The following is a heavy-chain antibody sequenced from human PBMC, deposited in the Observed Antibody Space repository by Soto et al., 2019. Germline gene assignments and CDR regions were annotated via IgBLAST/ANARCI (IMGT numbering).Heavy chain of an antibody. V-gene: IGHV5-10-1*01. CDR3: ARLGTVGTTRDACDI. D-gene: IGHD1-1*01. J-gene: IGHJ3*02. Sequence: GESLKISCKGAGYSFTSYWISWVRQMPGKGLEWMGMIDPSDSYTSYSPSLQGHVTISADKSISTAYLQWSSLKASDTAMYYCARLGTVGTTRDACDIWSQGTMVTVS. CDR2: IDPSDSYT. CDR1: GYSFTSYW.